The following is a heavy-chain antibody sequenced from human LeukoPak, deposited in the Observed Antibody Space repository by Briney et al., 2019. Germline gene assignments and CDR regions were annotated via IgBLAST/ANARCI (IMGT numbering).Heavy chain of an antibody. J-gene: IGHJ6*03. CDR3: ARDRLRYYMDV. V-gene: IGHV4-59*01. D-gene: IGHD4-17*01. CDR1: GGSISNFH. Sequence: SETLSLTCTVSGGSISNFHWNWIRQPPGKGLEWIGYIYYSGSTNYNPSLKSRLTISADTSKNQFSLKLTSVTAADTAVYYCARDRLRYYMDVWGKGTTVTVSS. CDR2: IYYSGST.